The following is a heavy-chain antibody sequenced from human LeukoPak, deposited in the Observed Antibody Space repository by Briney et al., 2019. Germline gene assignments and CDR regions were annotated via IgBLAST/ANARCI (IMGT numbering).Heavy chain of an antibody. Sequence: GGSLRLSCAASGFTFSNAWMSWVRQAPGKGLEWVGRIKSKTDGGTTDYAAPVKGRFTISRDDSKNTLYLQMNSLRAEDTAVYYCAKDLLDQGLRYFDPSDYWGQGTLVTVSS. D-gene: IGHD3-9*01. V-gene: IGHV3-15*01. J-gene: IGHJ4*02. CDR2: IKSKTDGGTT. CDR1: GFTFSNAW. CDR3: AKDLLDQGLRYFDPSDY.